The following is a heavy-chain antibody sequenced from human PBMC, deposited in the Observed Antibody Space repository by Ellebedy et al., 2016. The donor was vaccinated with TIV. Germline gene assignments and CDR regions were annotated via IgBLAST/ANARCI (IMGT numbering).Heavy chain of an antibody. V-gene: IGHV3-23*01. CDR2: ISGSGGST. Sequence: GESLKISXAASGFTFSSYAMSWVRQAPGKGLEWVSAISGSGGSTYYADSVKGRFTISRDNSKNMLYLQMNSLRAEDTAVYYCAAPSHDYGDYYFDYWGQGTLVTVSS. CDR3: AAPSHDYGDYYFDY. CDR1: GFTFSSYA. D-gene: IGHD4-17*01. J-gene: IGHJ4*02.